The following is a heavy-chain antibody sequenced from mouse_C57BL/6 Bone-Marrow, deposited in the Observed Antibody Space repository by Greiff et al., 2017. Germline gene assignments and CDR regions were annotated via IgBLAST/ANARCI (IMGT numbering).Heavy chain of an antibody. Sequence: QVQLQQSGAELARPGASVKLSCKASGYTFTSYGISWVKQRTGQGLEWIGEIYPRSGNTYYNEKFKGKATLTADKYSSTAYMELRSLTSEDSAVYFCAREGLRKGYYAMDYWGQGTSVTVSS. CDR3: AREGLRKGYYAMDY. V-gene: IGHV1-81*01. D-gene: IGHD2-4*01. J-gene: IGHJ4*01. CDR1: GYTFTSYG. CDR2: IYPRSGNT.